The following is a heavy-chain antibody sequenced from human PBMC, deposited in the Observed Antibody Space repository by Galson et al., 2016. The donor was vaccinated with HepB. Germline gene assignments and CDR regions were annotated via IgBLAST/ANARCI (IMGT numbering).Heavy chain of an antibody. V-gene: IGHV3-30*04. CDR2: ILYDGSDK. Sequence: SLRLSCAASGFTFSSYKMHWVRQTPGKGLDWVAVILYDGSDKYYADSVKGRFTISRDNSKNTLYLQMNSLRAEDTAVYYCARGQYGRGSGWYSASGCWGQGTLVTVSS. CDR3: ARGQYGRGSGWYSASGC. CDR1: GFTFSSYK. J-gene: IGHJ4*02. D-gene: IGHD6-13*01.